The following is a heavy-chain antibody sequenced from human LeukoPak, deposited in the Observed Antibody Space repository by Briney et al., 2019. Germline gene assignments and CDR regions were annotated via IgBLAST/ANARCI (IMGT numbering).Heavy chain of an antibody. CDR3: ARGGFNIVVVPAATQLPFDY. CDR1: GGSFSGYY. Sequence: SETLSLTCAVYGGSFSGYYWSWIRQPPGKGLEWIGKINHSGSTNYNPSLKSRVTISVDTSKNQFSLKLSSVTAADTAVYYCARGGFNIVVVPAATQLPFDYWGQGTLVTVSS. D-gene: IGHD2-2*01. V-gene: IGHV4-34*01. CDR2: INHSGST. J-gene: IGHJ4*02.